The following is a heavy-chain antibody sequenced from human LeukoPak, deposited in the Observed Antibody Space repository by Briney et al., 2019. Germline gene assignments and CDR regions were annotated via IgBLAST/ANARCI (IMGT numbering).Heavy chain of an antibody. CDR3: ATRYFDIDY. V-gene: IGHV3-23*01. D-gene: IGHD3-9*01. J-gene: IGHJ4*02. CDR2: ISGSGGST. CDR1: GFTFSNYW. Sequence: GGSLRLSCAASGFTFSNYWMHWVRQDPGKGLEWVSAISGSGGSTYYADSVKGRFTISRDNSKNTLYLQMNSLRAEDTAVYYCATRYFDIDYWGQGTLVTVSS.